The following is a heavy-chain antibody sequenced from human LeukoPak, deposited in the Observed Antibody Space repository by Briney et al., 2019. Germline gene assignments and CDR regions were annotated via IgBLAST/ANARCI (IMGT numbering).Heavy chain of an antibody. J-gene: IGHJ4*02. CDR3: ARDRFRVVPAAIPDY. CDR1: GYTFTAYY. V-gene: IGHV1-2*02. CDR2: INPNSGGT. D-gene: IGHD2-2*02. Sequence: SVNVSPTASGYTFTAYYMHWVRQAPGQGLGWMGWINPNSGGTNYTQKFQGRVTMTRDTSISTAYMELSRLRSDDTAVYYCARDRFRVVPAAIPDYWGQGTLVTVSS.